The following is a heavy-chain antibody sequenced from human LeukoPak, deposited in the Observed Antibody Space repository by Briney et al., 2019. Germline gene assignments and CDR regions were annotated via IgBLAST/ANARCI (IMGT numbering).Heavy chain of an antibody. CDR1: GFTFSSYG. CDR3: AKDPVAAAGPNWFDP. CDR2: IRYDGSNK. Sequence: GGSLRLSCAASGFTFSSYGMHWVRQAPGKGLEWVAFIRYDGSNKYYADSVKGRFTISRDNSKNTLYLQMNSLRAEDTAVYYCAKDPVAAAGPNWFDPWGQGTLVTVSS. J-gene: IGHJ5*02. D-gene: IGHD6-13*01. V-gene: IGHV3-30*02.